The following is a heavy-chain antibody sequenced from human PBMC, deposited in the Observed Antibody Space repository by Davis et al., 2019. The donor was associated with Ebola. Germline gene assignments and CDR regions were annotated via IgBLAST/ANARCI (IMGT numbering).Heavy chain of an antibody. CDR1: GYTLTELS. D-gene: IGHD3-22*01. CDR2: FDPEDGET. J-gene: IGHJ4*02. CDR3: ATGNYYDSRGYVYY. V-gene: IGHV1-24*01. Sequence: ASVQVSCKVSGYTLTELSMHWVRQAPGKGLEWMGGFDPEDGETIYAQKFQGRVTMTEETSTDTAYMELSSLRSEDTDVYYCATGNYYDSRGYVYYWGKGTLVTVSS.